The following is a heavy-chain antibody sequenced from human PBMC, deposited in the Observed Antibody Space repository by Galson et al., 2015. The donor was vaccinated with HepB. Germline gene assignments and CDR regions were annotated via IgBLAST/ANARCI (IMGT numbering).Heavy chain of an antibody. D-gene: IGHD5-12*01. Sequence: SVKVSCKASGFPFTNYGISWVRQAPGQGLEWMGWISAYNNNTNYAQKFQGRVTMTTDASTTTAYMELWSLRSDDTAVYFCARDPYQLLRRNAEYFQHWGQGTLVFVSS. V-gene: IGHV1-18*01. J-gene: IGHJ1*01. CDR3: ARDPYQLLRRNAEYFQH. CDR2: ISAYNNNT. CDR1: GFPFTNYG.